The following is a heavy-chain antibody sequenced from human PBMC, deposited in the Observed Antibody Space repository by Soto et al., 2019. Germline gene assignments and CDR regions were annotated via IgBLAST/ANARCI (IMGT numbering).Heavy chain of an antibody. J-gene: IGHJ4*02. CDR1: GFTVSNNY. D-gene: IGHD3-10*01. CDR2: IYSGGYT. V-gene: IGHV3-53*01. Sequence: EVQLVESGGGLIQPGGSLRLSCAVSGFTVSNNYMSWVRQAPGKGLEGVSVIYSGGYTAYGDSVKGRFTISRDNSKNTLNLQINIVGAGDAAVFFWGTSPGGGGYWGQGTLVTVSS. CDR3: GTSPGGGGY.